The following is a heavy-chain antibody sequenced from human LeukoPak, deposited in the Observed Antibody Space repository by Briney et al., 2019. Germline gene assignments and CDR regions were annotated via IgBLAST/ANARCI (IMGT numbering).Heavy chain of an antibody. Sequence: GGSLRLSCAASGFTFSGSAMHWVRQASGKGLEWVGRIRSKANSYATVYAASVKGRLTISRDDSKNTAYLQMNSLKTEDTAVYYCTRDGAYYDFWSGSIDAFDIWGQGTMVTVSS. J-gene: IGHJ3*02. V-gene: IGHV3-73*01. D-gene: IGHD3-3*01. CDR2: IRSKANSYAT. CDR1: GFTFSGSA. CDR3: TRDGAYYDFWSGSIDAFDI.